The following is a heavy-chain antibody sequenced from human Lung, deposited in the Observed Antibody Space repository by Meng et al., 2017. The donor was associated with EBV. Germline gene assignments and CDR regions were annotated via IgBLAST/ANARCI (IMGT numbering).Heavy chain of an antibody. D-gene: IGHD2-2*01. CDR2: INYSGIT. CDR1: GRSFSSSY. V-gene: IGHV4-34*01. CDR3: ARGGTSSAPFDY. J-gene: IGHJ4*02. Sequence: QVQHKQWGAGLLKPSETLSLTCGVSGRSFSSSYRSWIRQPPGKGLEWIGQINYSGITNYNPSLKSRVTISVDTSKNQFSLSLNSVTAADTAVYYCARGGTSSAPFDYWGQGTLVTVS.